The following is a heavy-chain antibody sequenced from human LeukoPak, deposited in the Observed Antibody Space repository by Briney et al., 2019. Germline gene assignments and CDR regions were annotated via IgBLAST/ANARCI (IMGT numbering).Heavy chain of an antibody. V-gene: IGHV1-69*13. Sequence: SVKVSCKASGGTFSSYAISWVRQAPAQGLEWMGGIIPIFGTANYAQKFQGRVTVTADESTSTAYMELRSLRSEDTAVYYCALYSYGLRDYYGMDVWGQGTTVTVSS. D-gene: IGHD5-18*01. CDR2: IIPIFGTA. CDR3: ALYSYGLRDYYGMDV. J-gene: IGHJ6*02. CDR1: GGTFSSYA.